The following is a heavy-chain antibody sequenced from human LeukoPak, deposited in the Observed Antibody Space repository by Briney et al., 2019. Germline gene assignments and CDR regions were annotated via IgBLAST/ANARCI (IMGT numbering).Heavy chain of an antibody. D-gene: IGHD2-15*01. V-gene: IGHV3-23*01. CDR1: GFTFSSYA. CDR3: AKTQDIVVVVAPRWFDP. J-gene: IGHJ5*02. CDR2: ISGSGGST. Sequence: GGSLRLSCAASGFTFSSYAMSWVRQAPGKGLEWVSAISGSGGSTYYADSVKGRFTISRDNSKNTLYLQMNSLRAEDTDVYYCAKTQDIVVVVAPRWFDPWGQGTLVTVSS.